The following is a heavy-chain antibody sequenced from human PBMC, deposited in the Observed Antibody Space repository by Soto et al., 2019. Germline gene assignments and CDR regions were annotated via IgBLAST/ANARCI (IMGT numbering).Heavy chain of an antibody. V-gene: IGHV1-18*01. CDR2: ISAYNGNT. CDR3: AIAAAGTVADDAFDI. D-gene: IGHD6-13*01. Sequence: ASEKVSCKASGYTFTSYGIRWVRQAPGQGLEWMGWISAYNGNTNYAQKLQGRVTMTTDTSTSTAYMELRCLRYDDTAVYYCAIAAAGTVADDAFDIWGQGTMVTVSS. J-gene: IGHJ3*02. CDR1: GYTFTSYG.